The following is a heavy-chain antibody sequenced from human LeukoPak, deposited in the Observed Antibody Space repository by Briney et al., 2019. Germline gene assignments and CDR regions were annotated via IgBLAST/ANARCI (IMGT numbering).Heavy chain of an antibody. CDR2: IYYSGST. CDR3: ARVGRQWLVGAFDI. V-gene: IGHV4-59*01. J-gene: IGHJ3*02. D-gene: IGHD6-19*01. CDR1: GGSISSYY. Sequence: SETLSLTCTVSGGSISSYYWSWIRQPPGKGLEWIGYIYYSGSTNYNPSLKSRVTISVDTSTNQFSLKLSSVTAADTAVYYCARVGRQWLVGAFDIWGQGTMVTVSS.